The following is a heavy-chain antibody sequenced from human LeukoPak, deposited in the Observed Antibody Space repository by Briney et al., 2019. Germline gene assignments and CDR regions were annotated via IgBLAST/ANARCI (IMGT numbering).Heavy chain of an antibody. Sequence: GGSLRLSCAASGFTFASYAMSWVRKAPGKGLEWVSGISGSGGTTYYADSVKGRFTISRDNSKNTLYLQMNSLRAEDTAVYYCAKDRGRSAFYSFDYWGQGTLVTVSS. CDR2: ISGSGGTT. CDR3: AKDRGRSAFYSFDY. D-gene: IGHD1-26*01. J-gene: IGHJ4*02. CDR1: GFTFASYA. V-gene: IGHV3-23*01.